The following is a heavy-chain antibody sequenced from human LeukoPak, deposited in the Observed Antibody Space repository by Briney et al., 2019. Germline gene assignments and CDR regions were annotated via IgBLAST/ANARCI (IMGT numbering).Heavy chain of an antibody. V-gene: IGHV3-23*01. D-gene: IGHD3-16*01. J-gene: IGHJ4*02. Sequence: PGGSLRLSCTASGFTLSSYAMSWVRQAPGEGLEWVSTISGSADNTNYAEAVKGRFTISRDDSKNTAYLQMNSLKTEDTAVYYCTSGVVFDYVWGSSPPPDYWGQGTLVTVSS. CDR1: GFTLSSYA. CDR3: TSGVVFDYVWGSSPPPDY. CDR2: ISGSADNT.